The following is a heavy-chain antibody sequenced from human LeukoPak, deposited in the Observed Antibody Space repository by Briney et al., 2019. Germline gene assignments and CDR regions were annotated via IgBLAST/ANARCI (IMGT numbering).Heavy chain of an antibody. CDR2: INHSGST. V-gene: IGHV4-34*01. CDR3: ARGLAYYYYYYMDV. J-gene: IGHJ6*03. Sequence: PSETLSLTCAVYGGSFSGYYWSWIRQPPGKGLEWIGEINHSGSTNYNPSLKSRVTISADTSKNQFSLKLSSVTAADTAVYYCARGLAYYYYYYMDVWGKGTTVTVSS. CDR1: GGSFSGYY.